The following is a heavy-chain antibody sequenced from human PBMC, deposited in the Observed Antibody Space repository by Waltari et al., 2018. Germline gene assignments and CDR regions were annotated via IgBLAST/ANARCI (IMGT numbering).Heavy chain of an antibody. V-gene: IGHV3-23*01. CDR3: AKDGHDYGDVLAEYFQH. CDR1: GFTFSSYA. J-gene: IGHJ1*01. D-gene: IGHD4-17*01. Sequence: EVQLLESGGGLVQPGGSLRLSCAASGFTFSSYAMSWVRQAPGKGLEWVSAISGSGGSTYYAGSVKGRFTISRDNSKNTLYLKRNSLRAEDTAVYYCAKDGHDYGDVLAEYFQHWGQGTLVTVSS. CDR2: ISGSGGST.